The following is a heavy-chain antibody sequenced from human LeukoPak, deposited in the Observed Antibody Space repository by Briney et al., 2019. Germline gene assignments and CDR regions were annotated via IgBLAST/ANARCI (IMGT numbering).Heavy chain of an antibody. J-gene: IGHJ4*02. CDR2: IYYSGRA. Sequence: PSETLSLTCTVSGGSITSHQWSWIRQPPGKGLEWIGNIYYSGRANYNPSLKSRVIISVDTSKNQFSLKLSPVTAADTAIYFCARVAVDYSGNILKYFFGSWGQGTLVTVSS. CDR1: GGSITSHQ. CDR3: ARVAVDYSGNILKYFFGS. V-gene: IGHV4-59*11. D-gene: IGHD4-23*01.